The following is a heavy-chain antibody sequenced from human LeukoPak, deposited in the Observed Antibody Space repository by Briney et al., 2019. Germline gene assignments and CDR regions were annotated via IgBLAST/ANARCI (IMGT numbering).Heavy chain of an antibody. D-gene: IGHD3-22*01. Sequence: GGSLRLSCSASGFAFSRFAMTWVRHLPGKGLDWVSTISGNGHQTYYGDSVKGRFSVSRDNSKNILYLQTDSLRADDSALYYCAKDANYYDSSGFFIPFDYWGQGPLVTVFS. CDR1: GFAFSRFA. CDR2: ISGNGHQT. J-gene: IGHJ4*02. CDR3: AKDANYYDSSGFFIPFDY. V-gene: IGHV3-23*01.